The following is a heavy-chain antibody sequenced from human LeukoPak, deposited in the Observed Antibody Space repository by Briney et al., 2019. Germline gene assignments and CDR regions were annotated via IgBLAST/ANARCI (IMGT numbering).Heavy chain of an antibody. CDR2: LHSSGET. J-gene: IGHJ4*02. CDR3: ATMFGESSDFDH. CDR1: GGSISAYY. V-gene: IGHV4-4*07. Sequence: SETLSLTCVVSGGSISAYYWNWIRLPAGKGLEWIGRLHSSGETTSNPSLMSRATMSLDTSRNHFSLNLTSVTAADTAIYYCATMFGESSDFDHWGQGTLVTVSS. D-gene: IGHD3-10*02.